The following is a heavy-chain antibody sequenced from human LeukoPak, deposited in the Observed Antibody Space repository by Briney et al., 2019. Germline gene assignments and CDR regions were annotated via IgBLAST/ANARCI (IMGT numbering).Heavy chain of an antibody. CDR2: VRPNSGET. J-gene: IGHJ4*02. D-gene: IGHD1-1*01. V-gene: IGHV1-2*02. CDR1: VYTFTSYD. CDR3: VRSGYNWGFDY. Sequence: GASLYVSFTSSVYTFTSYDMHWVRQAPAQGREWMGWVRPNSGETCFAQKFQGRVGLTRDTSISAAYLELSRLRSDDTAVYYCVRSGYNWGFDYWGQGTLVAVSS.